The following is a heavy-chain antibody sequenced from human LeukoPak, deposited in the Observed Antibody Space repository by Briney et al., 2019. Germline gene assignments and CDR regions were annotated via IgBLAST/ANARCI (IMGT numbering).Heavy chain of an antibody. CDR1: GGSFSGYY. Sequence: SETLSLTCAVYGGSFSGYYWSWIRQPPGKGLEWIGEINHSGSTNYNPPLKSRVTISVDTSKNQFSLKLSSVTAADTAVYYCASWYGAPRHYVDNWGQGTLVTVSS. CDR3: ASWYGAPRHYVDN. CDR2: INHSGST. V-gene: IGHV4-34*01. D-gene: IGHD4-17*01. J-gene: IGHJ4*02.